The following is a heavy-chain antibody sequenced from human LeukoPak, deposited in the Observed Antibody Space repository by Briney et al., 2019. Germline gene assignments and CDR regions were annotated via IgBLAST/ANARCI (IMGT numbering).Heavy chain of an antibody. CDR2: ISDSGST. Sequence: HLGGSLRLSCAASGFTLSSYGMNWVRPAPGKGLEWLSGISDSGSTYYADSAKGRFTISRDNSKNTLYLQMNSLRAEDTAFYYCAKLQVGGISESSFWGQGILVTVS. D-gene: IGHD1-26*01. J-gene: IGHJ4*02. V-gene: IGHV3-23*01. CDR3: AKLQVGGISESSF. CDR1: GFTLSSYG.